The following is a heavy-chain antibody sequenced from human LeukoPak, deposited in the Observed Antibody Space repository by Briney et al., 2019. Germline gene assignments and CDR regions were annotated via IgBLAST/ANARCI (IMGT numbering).Heavy chain of an antibody. J-gene: IGHJ4*02. V-gene: IGHV4-34*01. CDR2: INHSGST. Sequence: SETLSLTCAVYGGSFSGYYWSWIRQPPGKGLEWIGDINHSGSTNYNPSLKSRVTISVDTSKNQFSLKLSSVTAADTAVYYCARRGATMYDYYFDYWGQGTLVTVSS. D-gene: IGHD1-26*01. CDR3: ARRGATMYDYYFDY. CDR1: GGSFSGYY.